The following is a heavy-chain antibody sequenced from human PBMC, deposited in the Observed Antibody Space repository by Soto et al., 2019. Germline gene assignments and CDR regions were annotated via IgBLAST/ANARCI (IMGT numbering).Heavy chain of an antibody. CDR1: GFTFSSYS. CDR2: ISSSSSYI. V-gene: IGHV3-21*01. D-gene: IGHD2-2*01. CDR3: ARDKGGLPAASNDY. J-gene: IGHJ4*02. Sequence: GGSLRLSCAASGFTFSSYSMNWVRQAPGKGLEWVSSISSSSSYIYYADSVKGRFTISRDNAKNSLYLQMNSLRAEDTAVYYCARDKGGLPAASNDYWGQGTLVTVSS.